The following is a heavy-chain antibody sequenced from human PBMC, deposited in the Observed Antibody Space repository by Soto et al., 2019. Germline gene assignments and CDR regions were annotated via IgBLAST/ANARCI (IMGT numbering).Heavy chain of an antibody. J-gene: IGHJ4*02. Sequence: QVQLVESGGGVVQPGRSLRLSCAASGFTFSSYAMHWVRQAPGKGLEWLAVISYDGSNKYYADSVKGRFTISRDNSKNTLYLQMNSLRAEDTAVYYCARDRHDSSGYSSCFDYWGQGTLVTVSS. CDR2: ISYDGSNK. V-gene: IGHV3-30-3*01. CDR1: GFTFSSYA. D-gene: IGHD3-22*01. CDR3: ARDRHDSSGYSSCFDY.